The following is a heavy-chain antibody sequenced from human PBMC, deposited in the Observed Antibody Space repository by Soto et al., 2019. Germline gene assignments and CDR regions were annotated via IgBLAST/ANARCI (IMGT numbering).Heavy chain of an antibody. Sequence: QVQLVQSGAEVKKPGSSVKVSCKASGGTFSSYTISWVRQAPGQGLEWMGRIIPSLGIAKYAQKFRGRVTITADKSTSTAYMELSRLRSEHTAVYYCAMGELGYCSSTSCYAGTYYCMDVWGQGTTVTVSS. CDR1: GGTFSSYT. J-gene: IGHJ6*02. D-gene: IGHD2-2*01. CDR3: AMGELGYCSSTSCYAGTYYCMDV. V-gene: IGHV1-69*02. CDR2: IIPSLGIA.